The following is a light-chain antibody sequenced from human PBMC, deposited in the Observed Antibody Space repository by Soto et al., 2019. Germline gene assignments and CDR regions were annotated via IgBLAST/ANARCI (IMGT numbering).Light chain of an antibody. CDR3: QQYYSTSTWT. CDR2: WAS. J-gene: IGKJ1*01. V-gene: IGKV4-1*01. CDR1: QSVLYSSNNKNY. Sequence: DIVMTQSPDSLAVSLGERATINCKSSQSVLYSSNNKNYLAWYQQKPGQPPKLLIYWASTRESGVPDRFSGSGSGTDFTLTISSLQAEDGAVYYCQQYYSTSTWTFGQGTKVEIK.